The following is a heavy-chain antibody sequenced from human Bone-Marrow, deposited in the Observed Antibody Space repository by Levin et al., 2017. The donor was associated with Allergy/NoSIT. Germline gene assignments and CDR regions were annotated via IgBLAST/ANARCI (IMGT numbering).Heavy chain of an antibody. J-gene: IGHJ4*02. CDR3: AKRDLSY. CDR1: GFTFSNYA. D-gene: IGHD3-3*01. CDR2: ISDAGGST. V-gene: IGHV3-23*01. Sequence: GGSLRLSCAASGFTFSNYAMSWVRQAPGKGLEWVSSISDAGGSTYYADSVKGRFTISRDNSKNTLFLQMNSLRAEDTAIYYCAKRDLSYWGQGNLVTVSS.